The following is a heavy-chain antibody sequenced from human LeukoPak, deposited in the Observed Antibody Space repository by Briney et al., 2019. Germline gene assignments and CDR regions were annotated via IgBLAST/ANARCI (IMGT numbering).Heavy chain of an antibody. CDR2: ISSSRSYI. CDR3: ARDPMDV. V-gene: IGHV3-21*01. J-gene: IGHJ6*01. CDR1: GFTFSSYS. Sequence: GWSLRLSCAASGFTFSSYSMNWVRQAPGKGREWVASISSSRSYIYYADSVKGRFTISRDNAKNSLYLQMNSLRAEDTAVYYCARDPMDVWGEGTTVTVPS.